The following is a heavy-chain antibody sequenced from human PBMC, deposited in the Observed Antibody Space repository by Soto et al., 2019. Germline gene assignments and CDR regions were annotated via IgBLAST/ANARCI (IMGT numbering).Heavy chain of an antibody. V-gene: IGHV3-23*01. D-gene: IGHD2-8*01. CDR1: GFSFSAYA. Sequence: GGSLRLSCAASGFSFSAYAMNWVRQAPGKGLQWVSGLVGSGADKNYADSVRGRFTVSRDNSKNTLYLQMNSPRDEDTAVYYCAKDLIAGNGVWEAFDMWGRGTKVTVSS. CDR2: LVGSGADK. CDR3: AKDLIAGNGVWEAFDM. J-gene: IGHJ3*02.